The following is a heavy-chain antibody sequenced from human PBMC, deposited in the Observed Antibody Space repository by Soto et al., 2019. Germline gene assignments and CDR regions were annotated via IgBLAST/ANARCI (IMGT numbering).Heavy chain of an antibody. CDR2: IYYSGST. Sequence: TLSLTCTVSGGSISSGDYYWSWIRQPPGKGLEWIGYIYYSGSTYYNPSLKSRVTISVDTSKNQFSLKLSSVTAADTAVYYCARVGGDNSGYYPYYFDYWGQGTLVTVSS. CDR1: GGSISSGDYY. CDR3: ARVGGDNSGYYPYYFDY. V-gene: IGHV4-30-4*01. J-gene: IGHJ4*02. D-gene: IGHD3-22*01.